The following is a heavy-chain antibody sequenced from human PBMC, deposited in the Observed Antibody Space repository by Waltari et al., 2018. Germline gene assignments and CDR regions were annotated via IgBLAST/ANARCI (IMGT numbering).Heavy chain of an antibody. CDR2: IYPGDSDT. V-gene: IGHV5-51*03. D-gene: IGHD1-1*01. CDR1: GYSFTSYW. J-gene: IGHJ3*02. Sequence: EVQLVQSGAEVKKPGESLTISCKGSGYSFTSYWIGWVRQMPGKGLEWMGIIYPGDSDTRYSPSFQGQVTISADKSISTAYLQWSSLKASDTAMYYCARLGDDPQHPNDAFDIWGQGTMVTVSS. CDR3: ARLGDDPQHPNDAFDI.